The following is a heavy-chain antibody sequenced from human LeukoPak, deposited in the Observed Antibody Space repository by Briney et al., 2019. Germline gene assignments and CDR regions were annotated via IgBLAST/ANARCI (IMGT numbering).Heavy chain of an antibody. Sequence: GGSLRLSCAASGFMFSNYWMTWVRQAPGKRLEWVANIKEDGSGKYYVDSVRGRFAISRDNAESSLYLHMTKLRVEDTAVYYCTRVIWQQLAPSDCWGQGTLVTVSS. V-gene: IGHV3-7*03. J-gene: IGHJ4*02. CDR1: GFMFSNYW. CDR2: IKEDGSGK. D-gene: IGHD6-13*01. CDR3: TRVIWQQLAPSDC.